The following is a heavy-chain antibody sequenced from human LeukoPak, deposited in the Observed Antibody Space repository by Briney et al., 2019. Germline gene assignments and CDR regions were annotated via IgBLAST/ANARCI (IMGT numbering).Heavy chain of an antibody. CDR1: GLTFSGSG. Sequence: GESLTLSCAASGLTFSGSGMQWVRPASGKGLEWVGCIRSKANSYAPAYAASVKGRFTISRDDSKNTAYLQMNSLKTEDTAVYYCTRRTPTIDSSSCSGVDDWGEKTLVTVSS. D-gene: IGHD6-13*01. V-gene: IGHV3-73*01. J-gene: IGHJ4*02. CDR3: TRRTPTIDSSSCSGVDD. CDR2: IRSKANSYAP.